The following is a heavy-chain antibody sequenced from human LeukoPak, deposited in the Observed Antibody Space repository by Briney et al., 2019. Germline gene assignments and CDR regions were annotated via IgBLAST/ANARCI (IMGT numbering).Heavy chain of an antibody. D-gene: IGHD2-15*01. CDR1: GFAFSSFE. Sequence: GGSLRLSCAASGFAFSSFEMNWVRQAPGKGLEWVSYISSRATNIYYADCVKGRFTISRDNAKNSLYLQMNSLRAEDTAVYYCAREGYCRGDTCLSYDAFDIWGQGTMVTVPS. CDR2: ISSRATNI. V-gene: IGHV3-48*03. J-gene: IGHJ3*02. CDR3: AREGYCRGDTCLSYDAFDI.